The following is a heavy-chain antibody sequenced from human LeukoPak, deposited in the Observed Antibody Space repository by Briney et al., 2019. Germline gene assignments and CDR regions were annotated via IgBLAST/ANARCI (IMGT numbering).Heavy chain of an antibody. CDR1: GFTFNSNA. J-gene: IGHJ4*02. D-gene: IGHD3-22*01. Sequence: PGGSLRLSCAASGFTFNSNAMTWVRQAPGKGLECVSAITAGGDTTYYADSVKGRFTISRDNSRNTLYLQLNNLRADDTPLYYCAKAYGTNGYYQLPIDFWGRGTLVTVSS. CDR2: ITAGGDTT. CDR3: AKAYGTNGYYQLPIDF. V-gene: IGHV3-23*01.